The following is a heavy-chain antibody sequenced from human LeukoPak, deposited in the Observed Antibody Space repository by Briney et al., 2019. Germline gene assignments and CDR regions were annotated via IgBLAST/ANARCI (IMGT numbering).Heavy chain of an antibody. CDR1: GYTFTAYY. V-gene: IGHV1-2*02. CDR2: INPNSGGT. CDR3: ARDMSGYFDY. Sequence: ASVKVSCRTSGYTFTAYYMHWVRQAPGQGLEWMGWINPNSGGTNYAQKFQGRVTMPRDTSINTAYLDLSWLRSDDTAVYYCARDMSGYFDYWGQGALVAVSS. D-gene: IGHD3-10*01. J-gene: IGHJ4*02.